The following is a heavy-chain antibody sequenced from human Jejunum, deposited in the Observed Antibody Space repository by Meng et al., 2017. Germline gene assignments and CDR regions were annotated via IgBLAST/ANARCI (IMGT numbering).Heavy chain of an antibody. CDR2: IWSDGSFT. CDR1: GFSFPTYG. D-gene: IGHD1-1*01. V-gene: IGHV3-33*01. Sequence: GESLKISCAASGFSFPTYGMHWVRQAPGKGLEWLAVIWSDGSFTYYADSVKGRFTISRDNSKNTLDLQMNSLRVDDTAVYFCARASAGLDLWGRGTLVTGYS. CDR3: ARASAGLDL. J-gene: IGHJ2*01.